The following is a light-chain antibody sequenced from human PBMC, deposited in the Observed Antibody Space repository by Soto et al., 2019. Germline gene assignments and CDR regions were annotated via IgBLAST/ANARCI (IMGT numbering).Light chain of an antibody. J-gene: IGLJ1*01. CDR1: SSDVCGYNY. CDR3: CSYTTTNTRQIV. CDR2: DVS. Sequence: QSVLTQPASVSGSPGQWITISCTGTSSDVCGYNYVSWYQQHPDKAPKFMIYDVSNRPSGVSNRFSGSKSGNTASLTISGLQAEDEADYYCCSYTTTNTRQIVFVTGTEVTVL. V-gene: IGLV2-14*01.